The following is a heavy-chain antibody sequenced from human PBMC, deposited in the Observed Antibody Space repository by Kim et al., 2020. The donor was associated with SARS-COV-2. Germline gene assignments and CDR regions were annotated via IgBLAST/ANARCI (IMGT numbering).Heavy chain of an antibody. CDR3: ARGLLDSYGRNDMRH. J-gene: IGHJ4*02. Sequence: ASVKVSCKASGYTFTSYDINWVRQATGQGLEWMGWMNPNSGNTGYAQKFQGRVTMTRNTSISTAYMELSSLRSEDTAVYYCARGLLDSYGRNDMRHWGQGTLVTVSS. CDR2: MNPNSGNT. CDR1: GYTFTSYD. D-gene: IGHD5-18*01. V-gene: IGHV1-8*01.